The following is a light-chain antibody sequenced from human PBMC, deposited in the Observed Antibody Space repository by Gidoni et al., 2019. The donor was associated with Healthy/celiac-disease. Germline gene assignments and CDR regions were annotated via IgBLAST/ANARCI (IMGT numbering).Light chain of an antibody. CDR2: DAS. Sequence: DIHMTQSPSSLSASVGDRVTITCQASQDISNYLNWYQQKPGKAPKLLIYDASNLETGVPSRFSGSGSGTDFTFTISSLQPEDIATYYCQQYDDLPPLFXGXTKVEIK. V-gene: IGKV1-33*01. J-gene: IGKJ4*01. CDR3: QQYDDLPPL. CDR1: QDISNY.